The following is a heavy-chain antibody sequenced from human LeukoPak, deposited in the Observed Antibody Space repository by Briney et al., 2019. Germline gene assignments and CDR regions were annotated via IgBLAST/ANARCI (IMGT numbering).Heavy chain of an antibody. Sequence: PGGSLRLSCAASGFTFSSYSMNWVRQAPGKGLEWVSSISSSSSYIYYADSVKGRFTTSRDNAKNSLYLQTNSLRAEDTAVYYCARDRKGSSYYYMDVWGKGTTVTVSS. CDR1: GFTFSSYS. CDR2: ISSSSSYI. J-gene: IGHJ6*03. D-gene: IGHD6-13*01. V-gene: IGHV3-21*01. CDR3: ARDRKGSSYYYMDV.